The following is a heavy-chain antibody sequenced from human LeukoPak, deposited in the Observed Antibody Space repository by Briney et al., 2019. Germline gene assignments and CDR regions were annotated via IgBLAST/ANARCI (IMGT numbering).Heavy chain of an antibody. V-gene: IGHV1-69*01. CDR3: ASYYDSSGYSSRSYYFDY. D-gene: IGHD3-22*01. Sequence: GGSLRLSCAASGFTFSSYAISWVRQAPGQGLEWMGGIIPIFGTANYAQKFQGRVTITADESTSTAYMELSSLRSEDTAVYYCASYYDSSGYSSRSYYFDYWGQGTLVTVSS. J-gene: IGHJ4*02. CDR1: GFTFSSYA. CDR2: IIPIFGTA.